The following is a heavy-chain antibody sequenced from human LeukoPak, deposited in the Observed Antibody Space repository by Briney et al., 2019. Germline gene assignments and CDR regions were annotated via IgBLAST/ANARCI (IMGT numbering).Heavy chain of an antibody. CDR1: RFTFSNYW. D-gene: IGHD2-21*02. CDR3: AKWGPHCVGDYCPALDS. J-gene: IGHJ4*02. CDR2: INQDGSKK. Sequence: GGSLRLSCVASRFTFSNYWMSWVRQAPGKGLEWVANINQDGSKKVYADSMKGRFTISRDNAKESLYLQLNSLRADDTAVYYCAKWGPHCVGDYCPALDSWGQGTLVTVSS. V-gene: IGHV3-7*01.